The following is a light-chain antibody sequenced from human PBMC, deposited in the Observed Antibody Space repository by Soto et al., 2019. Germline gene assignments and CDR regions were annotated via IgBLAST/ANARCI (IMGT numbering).Light chain of an antibody. CDR1: SSDVGSYNR. J-gene: IGLJ1*01. CDR3: CLYIGATTYV. Sequence: QSALTQPASVSGSPGQSITISCTGTSSDVGSYNRVSWYQQPPGTAPKLIIYEVRNRPSGVSNRFSGSKSGNTAYLTISGLQAEDEADYYCCLYIGATTYVFGTGTKVT. CDR2: EVR. V-gene: IGLV2-23*02.